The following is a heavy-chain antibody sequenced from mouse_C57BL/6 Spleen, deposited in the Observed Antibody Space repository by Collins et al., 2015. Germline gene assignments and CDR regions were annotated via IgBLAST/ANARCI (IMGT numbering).Heavy chain of an antibody. Sequence: QVQLQQSGAELVKPGASVKISCKASGYAFSSYWMNWVKQRPGKGLEWIGQIYPGDGDTNYNGKFKGKATLTADKSSSTAYMQLSSLTSEDSAVYFCATPYYYGALDFWGQGTTLTVSS. CDR1: GYAFSSYW. V-gene: IGHV1-80*01. D-gene: IGHD1-1*01. CDR2: IYPGDGDT. CDR3: ATPYYYGALDF. J-gene: IGHJ2*01.